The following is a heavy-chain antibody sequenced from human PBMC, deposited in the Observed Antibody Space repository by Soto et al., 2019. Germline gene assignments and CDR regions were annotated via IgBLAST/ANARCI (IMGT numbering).Heavy chain of an antibody. D-gene: IGHD6-13*01. CDR2: ISSSSSTI. Sequence: GGSLRLSCAASGFTFSSYSMNWVRQAPGKGLEWVSYISSSSSTIYYADSVKGRFTISRDNAKNSLYLQMNSLRAEDTAVYYCARETGYSSSWALGAFDIWGQGTMVTVSS. V-gene: IGHV3-48*01. J-gene: IGHJ3*02. CDR1: GFTFSSYS. CDR3: ARETGYSSSWALGAFDI.